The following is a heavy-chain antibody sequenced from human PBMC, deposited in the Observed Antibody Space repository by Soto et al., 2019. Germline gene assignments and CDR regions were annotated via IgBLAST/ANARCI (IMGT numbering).Heavy chain of an antibody. D-gene: IGHD3-22*01. CDR2: IDDSGTT. CDR3: ARQGYYDNSGYSGTFDS. CDR1: GGSIRSYY. J-gene: IGHJ4*02. Sequence: SDTLSLTCTVSGGSIRSYYWNWIRQPPGKGLEWIGYIDDSGTTNYNPSLKSRVTISVDTSKNQFSLRLNSVTAADTAVYYCARQGYYDNSGYSGTFDSWGQGFVVTVSS. V-gene: IGHV4-59*07.